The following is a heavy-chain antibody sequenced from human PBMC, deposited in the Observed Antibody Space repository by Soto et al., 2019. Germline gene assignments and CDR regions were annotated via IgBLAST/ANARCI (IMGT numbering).Heavy chain of an antibody. Sequence: PSETLSLTCTVSGDSIRSSSYWGWIRQPPGKGPEWIGSIYSTGNTYYNPSLNSQVTISVDTSKNQFSLNVISVTAADTAVYYCRRSSRYSTDVWGQGTTVTVSS. V-gene: IGHV4-39*01. CDR3: RRSSRYSTDV. J-gene: IGHJ6*02. D-gene: IGHD6-13*01. CDR2: IYSTGNT. CDR1: GDSIRSSSY.